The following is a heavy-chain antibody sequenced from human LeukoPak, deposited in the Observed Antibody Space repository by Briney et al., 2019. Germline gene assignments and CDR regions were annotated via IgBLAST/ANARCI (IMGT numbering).Heavy chain of an antibody. CDR1: GGSFSGYY. CDR2: INHSGST. V-gene: IGHV4-34*01. Sequence: PSETLSLTCAVYGGSFSGYYWSWIRQPPGKGLECIGEINHSGSTNYNPSLKSRVTISVDPSTNQFSLKLSSVTAADTAVYYCARGILGYCSGGSCYSFPHWGQGTLVTVSS. D-gene: IGHD2-15*01. J-gene: IGHJ1*01. CDR3: ARGILGYCSGGSCYSFPH.